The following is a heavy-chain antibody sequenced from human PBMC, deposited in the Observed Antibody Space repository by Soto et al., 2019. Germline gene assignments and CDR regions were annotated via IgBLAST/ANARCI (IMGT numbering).Heavy chain of an antibody. Sequence: SETLSLTCVVSGDSISSTHWWTWVRQTPGKGLEWIGEIYYSGSTKYNPSLKNRVTISVDTTKNQFSLKLSSVTAADTAVYYCARQSRYCSGSNCKTWFDPWGQGTLVTVSS. J-gene: IGHJ5*02. V-gene: IGHV4-4*02. CDR2: IYYSGST. CDR3: ARQSRYCSGSNCKTWFDP. CDR1: GDSISSTHW. D-gene: IGHD2-15*01.